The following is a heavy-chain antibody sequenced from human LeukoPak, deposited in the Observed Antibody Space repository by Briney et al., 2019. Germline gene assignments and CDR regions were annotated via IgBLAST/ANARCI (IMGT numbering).Heavy chain of an antibody. Sequence: ASVKVSCKASGYTFTSYDINWVRQATGQGLEWMGWMNPNRGNTGYAQKFQGRVTMTRNTSISTAYMELSSLRSEDTAVYYCACQYYDILTGYYIDYWGQGTLVTVSS. D-gene: IGHD3-9*01. CDR1: GYTFTSYD. J-gene: IGHJ4*02. CDR3: ACQYYDILTGYYIDY. CDR2: MNPNRGNT. V-gene: IGHV1-8*01.